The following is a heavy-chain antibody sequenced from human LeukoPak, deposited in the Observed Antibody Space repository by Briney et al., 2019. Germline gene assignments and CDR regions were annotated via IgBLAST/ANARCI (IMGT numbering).Heavy chain of an antibody. D-gene: IGHD4-11*01. V-gene: IGHV4-38-2*01. CDR3: ARRYSNYFFDY. CDR1: GYSITSGYY. CDR2: IYHSGST. J-gene: IGHJ4*02. Sequence: KPSETLSLTCAVSGYSITSGYYWAWIRQPPGKGLEWTGNIYHSGSTYYNASLKSRVTISVDTSKNQFSLKLSSVTAADTAVYYCARRYSNYFFDYWGQGTLVTVSS.